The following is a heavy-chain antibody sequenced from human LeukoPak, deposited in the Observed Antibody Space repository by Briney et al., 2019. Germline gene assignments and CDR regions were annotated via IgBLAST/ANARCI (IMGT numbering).Heavy chain of an antibody. V-gene: IGHV3-7*01. CDR1: GFTFSSHW. CDR2: IEQGGSET. Sequence: PGGSLRLSCAASGFTFSSHWMSWVRQAPGKGLEWVANIEQGGSETHYVDSVKGRFTISRDKARSSSYLQMSSLRAEYTAVYYCARLSRTSMFDYWGQGILVTVSS. J-gene: IGHJ4*02. D-gene: IGHD2-21*01. CDR3: ARLSRTSMFDY.